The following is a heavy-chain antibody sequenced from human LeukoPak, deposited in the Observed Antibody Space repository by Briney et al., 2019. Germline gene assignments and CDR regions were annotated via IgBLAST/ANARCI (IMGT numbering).Heavy chain of an antibody. CDR1: GGSFSGYY. D-gene: IGHD3-3*01. Sequence: SETLSLTCAVYGGSFSGYYWSWIRQPPGKGLEWIGEINHSGSTNYNPSLKSRVTISVDTSKNQFSLKLSSVTAADTAVYYCARGSRTIFGVVIMGQFDYWGQGTLVTVSS. CDR3: ARGSRTIFGVVIMGQFDY. V-gene: IGHV4-34*01. CDR2: INHSGST. J-gene: IGHJ4*02.